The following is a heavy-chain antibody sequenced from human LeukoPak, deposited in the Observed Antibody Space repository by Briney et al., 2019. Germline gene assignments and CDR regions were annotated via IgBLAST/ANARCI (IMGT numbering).Heavy chain of an antibody. CDR1: GFNFSSYA. J-gene: IGHJ5*02. CDR2: ISYDGSKK. D-gene: IGHD3-22*01. Sequence: GRSLRLSCAVSGFNFSSYAIHWVRQAPGKGLEWVAVISYDGSKKYYADSMKGRFTISRDNSKNTLYLQMNSLRAEDTAVYYCARDGDSSGYRNWFDPWGQGTPVTVSS. CDR3: ARDGDSSGYRNWFDP. V-gene: IGHV3-30-3*01.